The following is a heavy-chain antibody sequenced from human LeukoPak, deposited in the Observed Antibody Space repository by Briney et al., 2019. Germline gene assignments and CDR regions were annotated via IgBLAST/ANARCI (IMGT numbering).Heavy chain of an antibody. V-gene: IGHV4-31*03. J-gene: IGHJ4*02. CDR1: GGSISSGGYY. CDR2: IYYSGST. Sequence: PSETLSLTCTVSGGSISSGGYYWSWIRQHPGKGLEWIGYIYYSGSTYYNPSLKSRVTISVDTSKNQCSLKLSSVTAADTAVYYCAVGYYGSGTPFDYWGQGTLVTVSS. CDR3: AVGYYGSGTPFDY. D-gene: IGHD3-10*01.